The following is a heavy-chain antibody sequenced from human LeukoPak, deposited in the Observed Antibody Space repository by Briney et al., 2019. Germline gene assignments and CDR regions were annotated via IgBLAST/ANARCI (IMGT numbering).Heavy chain of an antibody. CDR3: AKSDRYCSSTSCYPLYYYYGMDV. CDR1: GFTFSSYA. V-gene: IGHV3-23*01. J-gene: IGHJ6*02. Sequence: GGPLRLSCAASGFTFSSYAMSWVRQAPGKGLEWVSAISGSGGSTFYADSVKGRFTISRDNSKNTLYLQMNSLRAEDTAVYYCAKSDRYCSSTSCYPLYYYYGMDVWGQGTTVTVSS. CDR2: ISGSGGST. D-gene: IGHD2-2*01.